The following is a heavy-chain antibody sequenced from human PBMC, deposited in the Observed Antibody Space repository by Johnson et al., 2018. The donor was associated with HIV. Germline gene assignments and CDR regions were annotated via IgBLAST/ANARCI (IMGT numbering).Heavy chain of an antibody. Sequence: QMLLVESGGGVVQPGGSLRLSCAASGFTFSSYAMSWVRQAPGKGLEWVSVIYSGGLTYYADSVKGRFTISRDNSKNTLYLQMNSLRAEDTAVYYCAKGPNGQLDDAFHIWGQGTMVTVSS. CDR1: GFTFSSYA. CDR2: IYSGGLT. V-gene: IGHV3-NL1*01. D-gene: IGHD6-6*01. J-gene: IGHJ3*02. CDR3: AKGPNGQLDDAFHI.